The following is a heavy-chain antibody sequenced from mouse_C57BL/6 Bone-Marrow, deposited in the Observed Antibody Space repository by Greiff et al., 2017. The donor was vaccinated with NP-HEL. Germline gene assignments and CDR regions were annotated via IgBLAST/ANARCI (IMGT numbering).Heavy chain of an antibody. D-gene: IGHD2-1*01. J-gene: IGHJ2*01. V-gene: IGHV1-81*01. CDR3: AREDYGNFFDY. CDR1: GYTFTSYG. CDR2: IYPRSGNT. Sequence: QVQLQQSGAELARPGASVKLSCKASGYTFTSYGISWVKQRTGQGLGWIGEIYPRSGNTYYNEKFKGKATLTADKSSSTAYMELRSLTSEDSAVYFCAREDYGNFFDYWGQGTTLTVSS.